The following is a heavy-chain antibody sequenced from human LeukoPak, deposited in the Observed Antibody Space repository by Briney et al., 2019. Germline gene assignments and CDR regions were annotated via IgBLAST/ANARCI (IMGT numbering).Heavy chain of an antibody. J-gene: IGHJ4*02. Sequence: TPSETLSLTCTVSGGSISSYYWSWIRQPPGKGLEWIGYIYYSGSTNYNPSLKSQVTISVDTSKNQFSLKLSSVTAADTAVYYCARSPYDSSGYPLGLDYWGQGTLVTVSS. CDR3: ARSPYDSSGYPLGLDY. CDR2: IYYSGST. V-gene: IGHV4-59*01. CDR1: GGSISSYY. D-gene: IGHD3-22*01.